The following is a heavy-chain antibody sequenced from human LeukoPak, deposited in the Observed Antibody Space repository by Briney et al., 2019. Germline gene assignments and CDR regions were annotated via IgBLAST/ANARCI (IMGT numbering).Heavy chain of an antibody. CDR1: GYTFTGYY. CDR3: ARSVHIVVVTAIGY. D-gene: IGHD2-21*02. CDR2: INPNSGGT. V-gene: IGHV1-2*02. Sequence: GASVKVSCKPSGYTFTGYYMHWVRQAPGKGLEWMGWINPNSGGTNYAQKFQGRVTMTRDTSISTAYMELSRLRSDDTAVYYCARSVHIVVVTAIGYWGQGTLVTVSS. J-gene: IGHJ4*02.